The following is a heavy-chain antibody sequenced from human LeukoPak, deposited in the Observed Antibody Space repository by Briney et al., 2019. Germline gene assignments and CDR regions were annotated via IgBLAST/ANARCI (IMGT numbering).Heavy chain of an antibody. J-gene: IGHJ6*03. Sequence: SVKVSCKASGGTFSSYAISWVRQAPGQGLEWMGGIIPVFGTANYAEKFQDRVTITADKSTSTAYMELSSLRSEDTAMYYCAINQAGYCGGGSCYRHEFYYMDVWGKGTSVTVSS. D-gene: IGHD2-15*01. CDR1: GGTFSSYA. CDR3: AINQAGYCGGGSCYRHEFYYMDV. V-gene: IGHV1-69*06. CDR2: IIPVFGTA.